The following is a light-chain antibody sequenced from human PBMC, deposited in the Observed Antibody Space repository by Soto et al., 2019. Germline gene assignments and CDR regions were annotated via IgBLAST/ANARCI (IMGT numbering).Light chain of an antibody. V-gene: IGLV1-40*01. Sequence: QSVLTQPPSVSGAPGQRVTISCTGRSSNIGAGYDVHWYQQLPGTAPKLLIYGNSNRPSGVPDRFSGSKSGTSASLAITGLQAEDEVDYYCQSYDSSLSGLYGFGPGTKVTVL. CDR1: SSNIGAGYD. CDR2: GNS. CDR3: QSYDSSLSGLYG. J-gene: IGLJ1*01.